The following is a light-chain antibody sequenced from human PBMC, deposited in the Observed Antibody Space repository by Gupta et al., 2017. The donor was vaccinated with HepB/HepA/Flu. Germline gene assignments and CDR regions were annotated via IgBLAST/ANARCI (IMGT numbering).Light chain of an antibody. CDR3: QQRSNWPPLT. CDR1: QSVSSY. CDR2: DAS. V-gene: IGKV3-11*01. Sequence: EIVLTQSPATLSLSPGERATLSCRASQSVSSYLAWYQQKPGQAPRLLIYDASNRATGIPARFSGSGSGKDLTLTISSREQEDFAVYYCQQRSNWPPLTFGGGTXVEIK. J-gene: IGKJ4*01.